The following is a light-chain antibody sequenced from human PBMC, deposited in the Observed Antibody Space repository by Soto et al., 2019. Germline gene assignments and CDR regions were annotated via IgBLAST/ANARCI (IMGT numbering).Light chain of an antibody. V-gene: IGKV1-12*01. CDR2: GAS. CDR1: QGITSW. J-gene: IGKJ1*01. CDR3: QRANSFPPWT. Sequence: DIQMTQSPSSVSASVRDRVTITCRASQGITSWLAWYQQKPGKAPKLLIYGASSLASGVPSRFSGSGSGTEFTLTIRNLQPEDVATYYCQRANSFPPWTFGQGTKVEIK.